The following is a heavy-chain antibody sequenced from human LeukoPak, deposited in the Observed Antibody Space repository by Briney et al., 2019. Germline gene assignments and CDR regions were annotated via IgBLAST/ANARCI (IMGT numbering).Heavy chain of an antibody. Sequence: GGSLRLSCAASGFTFRSYAMSWVRQAPGKGLEWVSTLGGSDSSTYYADSVKGRFIISRDIPKNTLYLQMNSLRAEDTAVFYCARNLQTIQRYFDPWGRGTLVTVSS. CDR1: GFTFRSYA. V-gene: IGHV3-23*01. CDR2: LGGSDSST. CDR3: ARNLQTIQRYFDP. J-gene: IGHJ2*01. D-gene: IGHD5-24*01.